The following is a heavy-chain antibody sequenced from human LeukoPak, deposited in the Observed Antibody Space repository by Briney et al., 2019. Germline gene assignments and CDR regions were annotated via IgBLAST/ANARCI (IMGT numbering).Heavy chain of an antibody. CDR2: IQYDGSNK. CDR3: AKARYCSSANCRGGIEAFDF. Sequence: SGGSLRLSCAASGFMFSTDAMHWVRQAPGKGLEWVALIQYDGSNKYFADSVKGRFTISRDNSKNTLYLLMNSLRAEDTAMYYCAKARYCSSANCRGGIEAFDFWGQGTMVTVSS. V-gene: IGHV3-30*02. D-gene: IGHD2-2*01. J-gene: IGHJ3*01. CDR1: GFMFSTDA.